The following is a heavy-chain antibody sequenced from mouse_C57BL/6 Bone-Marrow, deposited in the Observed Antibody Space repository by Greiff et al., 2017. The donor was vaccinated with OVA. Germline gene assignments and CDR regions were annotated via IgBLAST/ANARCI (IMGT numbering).Heavy chain of an antibody. CDR1: GFTFSDFY. CDR3: ARDRGKYLGY. V-gene: IGHV7-1*01. J-gene: IGHJ2*01. CDR2: SRNKANDYTT. Sequence: EVKVVESGGGLVQSGRSLRLSCATSGFTFSDFYMEWVRQAPGKGLEWIAASRNKANDYTTEYSASVKVRFIVSRDTSQSILYLQMNALRAEDTAMYYYARDRGKYLGYWGQGTTLTVSS.